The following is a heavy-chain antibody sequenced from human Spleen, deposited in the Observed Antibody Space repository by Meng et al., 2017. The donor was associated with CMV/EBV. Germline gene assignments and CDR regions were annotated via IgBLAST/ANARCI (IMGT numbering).Heavy chain of an antibody. Sequence: GGSLRLSCAASGFTFSSYDMHWVRQATGKGLEWVSAIGTAGDTYYPGSVKGRFTISRENAKNSLYLQMNSLRAGDTAVYYCARVLLTYCGGDCYNEAYYGMDVWGQGTTVTVSS. CDR2: IGTAGDT. V-gene: IGHV3-13*01. CDR3: ARVLLTYCGGDCYNEAYYGMDV. J-gene: IGHJ6*02. CDR1: GFTFSSYD. D-gene: IGHD2-21*01.